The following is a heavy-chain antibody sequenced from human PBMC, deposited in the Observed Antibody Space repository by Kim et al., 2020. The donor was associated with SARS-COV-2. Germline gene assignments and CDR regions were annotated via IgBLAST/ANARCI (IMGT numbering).Heavy chain of an antibody. V-gene: IGHV1-3*01. CDR2: INAGNGNT. Sequence: ASVKVSCKASGYTFTSYAMHWVRQAPGQRLEWMGWINAGNGNTKYSQKFQGRVTITRDTSASTAYMELSSLRSEDTAVYYCARGGPVSRYDILTGYRYYFDYGGQGTRVTVSS. CDR3: ARGGPVSRYDILTGYRYYFDY. CDR1: GYTFTSYA. J-gene: IGHJ4*02. D-gene: IGHD3-9*01.